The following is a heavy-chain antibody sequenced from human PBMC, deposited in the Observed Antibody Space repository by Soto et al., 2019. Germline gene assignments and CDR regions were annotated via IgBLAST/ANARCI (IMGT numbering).Heavy chain of an antibody. J-gene: IGHJ4*02. V-gene: IGHV3-30*19. CDR1: GFTFSSYG. Sequence: AGGSLRLSCAASGFTFSSYGMHWVRQAPGKGLERVAVISYDRSNKYYADSVKGRFTNSRDNSKNTLYLQMNSLKAEDTDEYNWAREKPAGRLLGFGDRGLDYWGQGTLVTVSS. D-gene: IGHD3-10*01. CDR3: AREKPAGRLLGFGDRGLDY. CDR2: ISYDRSNK.